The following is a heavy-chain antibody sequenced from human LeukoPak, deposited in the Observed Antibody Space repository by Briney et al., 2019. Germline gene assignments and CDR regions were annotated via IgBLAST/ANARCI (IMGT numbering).Heavy chain of an antibody. CDR3: ARVRGDSSGYRSDY. CDR2: ISTMSSAI. Sequence: PGGSLRLSCAASGFIFTSYNMGWVRQAPGKGLEWVSYISTMSSAIYYADSVKGRFTISRDNAENSLSLQMNSLRAEDTAVYFCARVRGDSSGYRSDYWGQGTLVTVSS. D-gene: IGHD3-22*01. CDR1: GFIFTSYN. J-gene: IGHJ4*02. V-gene: IGHV3-48*04.